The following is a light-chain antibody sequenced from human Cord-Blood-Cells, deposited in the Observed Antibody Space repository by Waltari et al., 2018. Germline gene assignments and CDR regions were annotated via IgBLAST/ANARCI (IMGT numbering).Light chain of an antibody. Sequence: QSALTQPASVSGSPGPSITISCTGTSSDVGGYNYVSWYQQHPGKAPKLVIYDVSNRPSGVSNLFPGSKSGNPASLTISGLQAEDEADYYCSSYTSSSTLVFGGGTKLTVL. J-gene: IGLJ3*02. CDR2: DVS. CDR3: SSYTSSSTLV. CDR1: SSDVGGYNY. V-gene: IGLV2-14*01.